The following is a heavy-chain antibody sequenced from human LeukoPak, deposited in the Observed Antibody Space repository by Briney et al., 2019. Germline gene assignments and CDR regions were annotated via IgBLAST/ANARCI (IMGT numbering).Heavy chain of an antibody. J-gene: IGHJ4*02. CDR2: IIPIFGTA. CDR1: GGTFSSYA. D-gene: IGHD3-10*01. Sequence: SVKVSCKASGGTFSSYAISWVRQAPGQGLEWMGGIIPIFGTANYAQKFQGRVTMTRDTSISTAYMELSRLRSDDTAVYYCAGGPGSGSNYWGQGTLVTVSS. V-gene: IGHV1-69*05. CDR3: AGGPGSGSNY.